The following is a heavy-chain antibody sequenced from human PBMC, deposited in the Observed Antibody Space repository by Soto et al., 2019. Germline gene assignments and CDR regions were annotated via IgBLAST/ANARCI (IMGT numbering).Heavy chain of an antibody. J-gene: IGHJ4*02. Sequence: SVKVSCKASGVSFSNFGISWVRQAPGQGLEWMGGIVPVFGRPNYAQRFRGRLTITADESTSTGYMELISLRSDDTAVYYCARDGSGYNFWGQGTQVTISS. V-gene: IGHV1-69*13. CDR3: ARDGSGYNF. CDR2: IVPVFGRP. D-gene: IGHD5-12*01. CDR1: GVSFSNFG.